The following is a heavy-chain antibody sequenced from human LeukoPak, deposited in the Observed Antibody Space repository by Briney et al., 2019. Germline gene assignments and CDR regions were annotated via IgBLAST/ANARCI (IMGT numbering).Heavy chain of an antibody. Sequence: SQTLSLTCTVSGGSISSGSYYWSWIRQPAGKGLEWIGRIYTSGSTNYNPSLKRRVTISVDTSKNQFSLKLSSVTAADTAVYYCATEQLAGTTSLDYWGQGALVTVSS. D-gene: IGHD2-2*01. CDR2: IYTSGST. CDR3: ATEQLAGTTSLDY. V-gene: IGHV4-61*02. J-gene: IGHJ4*02. CDR1: GGSISSGSYY.